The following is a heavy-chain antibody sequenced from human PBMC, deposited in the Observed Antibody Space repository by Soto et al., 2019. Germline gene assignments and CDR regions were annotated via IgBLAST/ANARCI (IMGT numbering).Heavy chain of an antibody. V-gene: IGHV4-34*01. D-gene: IGHD2-21*01. CDR3: ARGGISNGAYFYYMDV. CDR2: INHLGSI. J-gene: IGHJ6*03. Sequence: PSETLSLTCVVSGGSLSDYFWSWIRQPPGMALEWIGEINHLGSINYNPSLKSRVTMSVDTSKNQFSLTLNSVTAADTATYYCARGGISNGAYFYYMDVWDRGTPVTVSS. CDR1: GGSLSDYF.